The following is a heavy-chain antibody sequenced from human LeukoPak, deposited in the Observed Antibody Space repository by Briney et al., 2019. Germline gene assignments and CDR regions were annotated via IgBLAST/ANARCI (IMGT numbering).Heavy chain of an antibody. V-gene: IGHV1-2*02. J-gene: IGHJ6*03. Sequence: ASVKVSCKASGYTFTGYYMHWVRQAPGQGLEWMGWINPNSGGTNYAQKFQGRVTITTDESTSTAYMELSSLRSEDTAVYYCARGTLYYYYMDVWGKGTTVTVSS. CDR2: INPNSGGT. D-gene: IGHD3/OR15-3a*01. CDR3: ARGTLYYYYMDV. CDR1: GYTFTGYY.